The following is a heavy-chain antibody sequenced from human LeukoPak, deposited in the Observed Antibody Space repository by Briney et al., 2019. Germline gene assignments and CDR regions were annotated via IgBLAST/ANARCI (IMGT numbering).Heavy chain of an antibody. CDR1: GFTLSSYW. D-gene: IGHD6-6*01. V-gene: IGHV3-7*04. CDR3: ARASPPRFFDY. J-gene: IGHJ4*02. CDR2: IKQDGSEK. Sequence: PGGSLRLSCAASGFTLSSYWMSWVRQAPGKGLEWVANIKQDGSEKYYVDSVKGRFTISRDNAKNSLYLQMNSLRAEDTAVYYCARASPPRFFDYWGREPWSPSPQ.